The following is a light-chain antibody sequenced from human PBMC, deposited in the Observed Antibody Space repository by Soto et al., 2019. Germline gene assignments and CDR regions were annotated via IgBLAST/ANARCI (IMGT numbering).Light chain of an antibody. CDR1: QSVGSGY. J-gene: IGKJ2*01. Sequence: EIVLTQSPGTLSFSPGERATLSCRASQSVGSGYLAWYQQKPGQAPRLLIYGASNRATGITDRFSGSGSGTDFTLTISRLEPEDFATYYCQQYNSDLYTFGQGTNLQIK. CDR3: QQYNSDLYT. V-gene: IGKV3-20*01. CDR2: GAS.